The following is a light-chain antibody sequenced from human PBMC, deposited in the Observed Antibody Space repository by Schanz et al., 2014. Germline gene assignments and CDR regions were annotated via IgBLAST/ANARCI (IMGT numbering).Light chain of an antibody. V-gene: IGLV2-14*02. CDR2: EVT. J-gene: IGLJ3*02. CDR1: SSDVGSYNL. CDR3: SAYTSSKTWV. Sequence: QSALTQPASVSGSPGQSITISCTGTSSDVGSYNLVSWYQQHPGKAPKLMTYEVTKRPSGVPDRFSGSKSGNTASPTISALQDEDEADYYCSAYTSSKTWVFGGGTKLTAL.